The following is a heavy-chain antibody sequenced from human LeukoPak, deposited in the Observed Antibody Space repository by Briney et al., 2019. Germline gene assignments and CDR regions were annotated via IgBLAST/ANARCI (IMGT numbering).Heavy chain of an antibody. Sequence: PGGSLRLSCAASGFTFSSYAMHWVRQAPGKGLEYVSAISSNGGSTYYANSVKGRFTISRDNSKNTPYLQMGSLRAEDMAVYYCARGPRFLEWLPIDYWGQGTLVTVSS. V-gene: IGHV3-64*01. CDR1: GFTFSSYA. D-gene: IGHD3-3*01. CDR2: ISSNGGST. CDR3: ARGPRFLEWLPIDY. J-gene: IGHJ4*02.